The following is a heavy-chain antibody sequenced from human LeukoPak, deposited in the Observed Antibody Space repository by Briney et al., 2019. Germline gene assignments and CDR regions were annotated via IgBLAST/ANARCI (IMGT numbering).Heavy chain of an antibody. CDR1: GGSISSYY. CDR3: AREFDP. CDR2: IYTSGTT. V-gene: IGHV4-4*07. J-gene: IGHJ5*02. Sequence: SETLSLTCTVSGGSISSYYWSWIRQPAGKGLEWIGLIYTSGTTNYNPSLKSRVTISLDTSKNQFALRLSSVTAADTAVYYCAREFDPWGQGTLVTVSS.